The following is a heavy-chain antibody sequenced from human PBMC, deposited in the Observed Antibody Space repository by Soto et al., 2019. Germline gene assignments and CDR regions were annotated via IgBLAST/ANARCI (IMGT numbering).Heavy chain of an antibody. CDR2: INHSGST. Sequence: PETLALTYAVYGRSCSGYYWSWIRQPPGKGLEWIGEINHSGSTNYNPSLKSRVTISVDTSKNQFSLKLSSVTAADTAVYYCARSFRYYYDRDNWFDPWGQGTLVTVS. CDR1: GRSCSGYY. D-gene: IGHD3-22*01. V-gene: IGHV4-34*01. J-gene: IGHJ5*02. CDR3: ARSFRYYYDRDNWFDP.